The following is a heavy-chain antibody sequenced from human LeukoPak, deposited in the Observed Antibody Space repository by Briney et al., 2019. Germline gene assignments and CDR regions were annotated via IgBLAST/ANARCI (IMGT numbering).Heavy chain of an antibody. CDR2: ISAYNGNT. CDR3: ARGLERMYSSSSFDP. J-gene: IGHJ5*02. D-gene: IGHD6-6*01. Sequence: ASVKVSCKASGYTFTSYGISWLRQAPGQGLEWMGWISAYNGNTNYAQKLQGRVTMTTDTSTSTAYMALRSLRSDDTAVYYCARGLERMYSSSSFDPWGQGTLVTVSS. CDR1: GYTFTSYG. V-gene: IGHV1-18*01.